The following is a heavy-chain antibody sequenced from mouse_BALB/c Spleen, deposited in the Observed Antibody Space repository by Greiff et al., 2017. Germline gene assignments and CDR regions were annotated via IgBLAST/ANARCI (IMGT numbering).Heavy chain of an antibody. V-gene: IGHV10-1*02. J-gene: IGHJ3*01. CDR2: IRNKSNNYAT. D-gene: IGHD2-3*01. CDR1: GFTFNTYA. CDR3: VIDDGYTWFAY. Sequence: EVKLMESGGGLVQPKGSLKLSCAASGFTFNTYAMNWVRQAPGKGLEWVARIRNKSNNYATYYADSVKDRFTISRDDSQSMLYLQMNNLKTEDTAMYYCVIDDGYTWFAYWGQGTLVTVSA.